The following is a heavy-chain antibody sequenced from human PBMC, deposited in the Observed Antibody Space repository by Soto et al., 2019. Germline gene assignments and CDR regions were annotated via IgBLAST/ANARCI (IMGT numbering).Heavy chain of an antibody. D-gene: IGHD3-10*01. V-gene: IGHV3-21*01. Sequence: GGSLRLSCAASGFTFSSYSMNWVRQAPGKGLEWVSSISSSSYIYYADSVKGRFTISRDNAKNSLYLQMNSLRAEDTAVYYCARDSGDYVAFDIWGQGTMVTVSS. CDR3: ARDSGDYVAFDI. CDR2: ISSSSYI. CDR1: GFTFSSYS. J-gene: IGHJ3*02.